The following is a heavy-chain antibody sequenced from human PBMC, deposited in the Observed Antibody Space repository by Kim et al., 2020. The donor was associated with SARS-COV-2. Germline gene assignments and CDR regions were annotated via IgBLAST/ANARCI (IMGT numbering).Heavy chain of an antibody. CDR3: ARDRFAAVRGVIGTHPHY. J-gene: IGHJ4*02. D-gene: IGHD3-10*01. Sequence: ASVKVSCKASGYTFTSYYMHWVRQAPGQGLEWMGIINPSGGSTSYAQKFQGRVTMTRDTSTSTVYMELSSLRSEDTAVYYCARDRFAAVRGVIGTHPHYWGQGTLVTVSS. CDR1: GYTFTSYY. V-gene: IGHV1-46*01. CDR2: INPSGGST.